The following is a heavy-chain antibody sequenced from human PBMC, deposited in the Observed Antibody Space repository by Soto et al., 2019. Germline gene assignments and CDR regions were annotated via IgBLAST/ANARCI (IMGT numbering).Heavy chain of an antibody. J-gene: IGHJ2*01. V-gene: IGHV6-1*01. CDR3: ARDGSGFHWYFDI. Sequence: QIQLQQSGPGLVKPSQTLSLICAISGDTVSSGTVTWSWIRQSPSRGLEWLGRTYYRSKWYTDYAVSVKSRIAIIPDTSKNQLSLQLNSVTSEDTAVYFCARDGSGFHWYFDIWGRGTLVTVSS. CDR1: GDTVSSGTVT. D-gene: IGHD6-19*01. CDR2: TYYRSKWYT.